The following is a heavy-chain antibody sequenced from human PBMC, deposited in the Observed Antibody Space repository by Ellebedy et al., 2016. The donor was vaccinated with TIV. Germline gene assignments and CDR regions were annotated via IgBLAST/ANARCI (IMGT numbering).Heavy chain of an antibody. V-gene: IGHV3-48*03. CDR2: ISGSGTTI. D-gene: IGHD3-3*01. CDR1: GFTFSRNV. J-gene: IGHJ3*02. Sequence: GGSLRLXCAVSGFTFSRNVMNWVRQAPGKGLEWLCYISGSGTTIHYADSVRGRFTISRDNAKNSVFLQMNSLKAEDTAIYYCASDRVYGVGADAFDIWGQGTMVTVSS. CDR3: ASDRVYGVGADAFDI.